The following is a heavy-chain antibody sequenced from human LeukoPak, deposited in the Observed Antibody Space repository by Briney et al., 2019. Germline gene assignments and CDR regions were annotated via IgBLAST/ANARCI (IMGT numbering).Heavy chain of an antibody. Sequence: QPGRSLRLSCAASRFTFRSYPMHWVRQAPGKGLEWVAVISTDGSDKHYRDSVKGRFTISRDNSKNTLYLQMSSLRAEDTAVYYCVRDSAVAAADYYFDYWGQGTLVTVSP. V-gene: IGHV3-30-3*01. CDR1: RFTFRSYP. D-gene: IGHD2-15*01. CDR3: VRDSAVAAADYYFDY. CDR2: ISTDGSDK. J-gene: IGHJ4*02.